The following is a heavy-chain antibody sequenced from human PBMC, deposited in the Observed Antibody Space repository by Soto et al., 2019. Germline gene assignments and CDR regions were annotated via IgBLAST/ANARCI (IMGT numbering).Heavy chain of an antibody. CDR3: VKEQSGSSHFGY. CDR1: GFTFSSYA. V-gene: IGHV3-64D*08. J-gene: IGHJ4*02. CDR2: ISSTGGST. Sequence: GGSLRLSCAASGFTFSSYAMSWVRQAPGKGLEYASSISSTGGSTYYADSVQGRFTISRDNSKNTLYLQMNSLRGEDTAVYYCVKEQSGSSHFGYWGQGALVTVSS. D-gene: IGHD6-6*01.